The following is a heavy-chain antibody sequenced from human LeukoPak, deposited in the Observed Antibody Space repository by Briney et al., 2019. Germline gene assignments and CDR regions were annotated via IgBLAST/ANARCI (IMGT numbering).Heavy chain of an antibody. J-gene: IGHJ3*02. V-gene: IGHV3-64D*06. Sequence: PGGSLRLSCSASGFTFNSYPVHWVRQAPGKGLEYVSGISRNGGSTYYADSVKGRFTISRDNSKNTLYLQMSSLRAEDTAVYYCVKERRFMVAPNSAFDIWGQGTMVTVSS. CDR1: GFTFNSYP. CDR3: VKERRFMVAPNSAFDI. CDR2: ISRNGGST. D-gene: IGHD4/OR15-4a*01.